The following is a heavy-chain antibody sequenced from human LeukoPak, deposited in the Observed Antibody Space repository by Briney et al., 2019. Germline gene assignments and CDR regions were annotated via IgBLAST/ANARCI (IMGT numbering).Heavy chain of an antibody. D-gene: IGHD2-2*01. CDR2: INHSGST. CDR3: ARGGYQPRSDFDY. V-gene: IGHV4-34*01. CDR1: GGSFSGYY. Sequence: PSETLSLTCAVYGGSFSGYYWSWIRQPPGKGLEWIGEINHSGSTNYNPSLKSRVTISVDTSKNQFSLKLSSVTAADTAVYYCARGGYQPRSDFDYWGQGTLVTVSS. J-gene: IGHJ4*02.